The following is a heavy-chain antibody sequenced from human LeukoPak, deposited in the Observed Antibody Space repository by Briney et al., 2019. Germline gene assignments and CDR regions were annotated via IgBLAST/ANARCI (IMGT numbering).Heavy chain of an antibody. V-gene: IGHV3-23*01. J-gene: IGHJ5*02. CDR2: ISGSGGST. Sequence: PGGSLRLSCAASGFTFSSYAMSWVRQAPGKGLEWVSAISGSGGSTYYADSVKGRFTISRDNSKNTLYLQMNSLRAEDTAVYYCAKARYYYGSGSYSWFDPWGQGTLVTVSS. D-gene: IGHD3-10*01. CDR3: AKARYYYGSGSYSWFDP. CDR1: GFTFSSYA.